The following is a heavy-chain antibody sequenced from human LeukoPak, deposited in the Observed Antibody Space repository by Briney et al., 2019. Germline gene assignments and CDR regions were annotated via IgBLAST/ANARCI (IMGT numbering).Heavy chain of an antibody. J-gene: IGHJ4*02. V-gene: IGHV3-23*01. CDR2: ITGGGSGI. D-gene: IGHD3-9*01. Sequence: GGSLRLSCAASGFTFSNYAMSWVRQAPGKGLEWVSAITGGGSGIYYADSMKSRFTLSRDNSKNTLYLQINSLRAEDTAVYYCAKWGDYDVLTGHYVSDYWGQGTLVTVSS. CDR1: GFTFSNYA. CDR3: AKWGDYDVLTGHYVSDY.